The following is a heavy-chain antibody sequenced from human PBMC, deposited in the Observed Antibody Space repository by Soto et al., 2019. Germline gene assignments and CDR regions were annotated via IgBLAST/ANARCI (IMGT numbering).Heavy chain of an antibody. V-gene: IGHV1-2*02. D-gene: IGHD1-26*01. CDR1: GYTFTGYY. Sequence: ASVKVSCKASGYTFTGYYVPWVRQAPGQTLAWMGWINPNSGGTNYAQKFQGRVTMTRDTSISTAYMELSRLRSDDTAVYYCASASQPPSGSYPPLKYYFDYWGQGSLVTVSS. J-gene: IGHJ4*02. CDR2: INPNSGGT. CDR3: ASASQPPSGSYPPLKYYFDY.